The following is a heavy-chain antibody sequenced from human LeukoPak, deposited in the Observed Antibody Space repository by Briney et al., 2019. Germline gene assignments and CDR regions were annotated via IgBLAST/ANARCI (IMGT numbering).Heavy chain of an antibody. V-gene: IGHV3-48*02. CDR1: GFTFSSYS. D-gene: IGHD6-19*01. CDR3: ARESAVAGYYFDY. CDR2: ISSSSSTI. Sequence: GGSLRLSCAASGFTFSSYSMNWVRQAPGKGLEWVSYISSSSSTIYYADSVKGRFTISRDNAKNSLYLQMSSLRDEDTAVYYCARESAVAGYYFDYWGQGTLVTVSS. J-gene: IGHJ4*02.